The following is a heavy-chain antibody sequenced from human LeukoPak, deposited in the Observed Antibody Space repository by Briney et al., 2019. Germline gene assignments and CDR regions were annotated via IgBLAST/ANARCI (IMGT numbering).Heavy chain of an antibody. CDR2: ISYDGSNK. D-gene: IGHD3-16*01. Sequence: GSLGLFCVGFGFTFRGLYLPLVPQAPGKGLEWVAVISYDGSNKDYADSVKGRFTISRDNTKNTLFLQMNSLRAEDTAVYYCAKEVRGDAFDIWGQGTMVTVSS. CDR3: AKEVRGDAFDI. V-gene: IGHV3-30*18. J-gene: IGHJ3*02. CDR1: GFTFRGLY.